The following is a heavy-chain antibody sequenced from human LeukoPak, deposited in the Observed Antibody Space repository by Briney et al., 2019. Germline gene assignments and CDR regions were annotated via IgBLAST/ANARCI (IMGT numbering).Heavy chain of an antibody. D-gene: IGHD3-9*01. CDR2: INHSGST. CDR3: AGRLRYFDWSFRLNY. Sequence: SETLSLTCTVSGGSFSGYYWSWIRQPPGKGLEWIGEINHSGSTNYNPSLKSRVTISVDTSKNQFSLKLSSVTAADTAVYYCAGRLRYFDWSFRLNYWGQGTLVTVSS. CDR1: GGSFSGYY. V-gene: IGHV4-34*01. J-gene: IGHJ4*02.